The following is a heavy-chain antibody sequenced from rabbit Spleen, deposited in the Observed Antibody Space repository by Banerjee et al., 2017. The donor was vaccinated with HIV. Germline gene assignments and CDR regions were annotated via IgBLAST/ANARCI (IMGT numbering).Heavy chain of an antibody. CDR1: GIDDSNYFY. D-gene: IGHD2-1*01. CDR2: CHDYNSGNT. Sequence: QEQLVESGGGLVKPGGTLTLTCKASGIDDSNYFYMCWVRQAPGKGLEWIACCHDYNSGNTYYANWAKGRFTISKTSSTTVTLQMTSLTAADTATYFCARGSATMTLVITGYYLSLWGPGTLVTVS. J-gene: IGHJ4*01. CDR3: ARGSATMTLVITGYYLSL. V-gene: IGHV1S45*01.